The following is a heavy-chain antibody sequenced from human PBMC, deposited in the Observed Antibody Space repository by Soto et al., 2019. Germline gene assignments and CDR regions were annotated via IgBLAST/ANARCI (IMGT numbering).Heavy chain of an antibody. V-gene: IGHV4-39*01. J-gene: IGHJ6*03. CDR3: ARHQWDTAIVNYYMDV. CDR2: IYYSGST. CDR1: GGSISSLSYY. Sequence: SSETLSLICTVSGGSISSLSYYWGWIRQPPGKGLEWIGSIYYSGSTYYNPSLKSRVTISVDTSKNQFSLKLSSVTAADTAVYYCARHQWDTAIVNYYMDVWGKGTTVTVSS. D-gene: IGHD5-18*01.